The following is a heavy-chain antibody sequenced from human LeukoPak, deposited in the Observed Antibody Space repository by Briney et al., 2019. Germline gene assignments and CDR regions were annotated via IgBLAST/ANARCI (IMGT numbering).Heavy chain of an antibody. CDR1: GGSFSGYY. J-gene: IGHJ5*02. CDR3: ARGTDWFDP. Sequence: SETLSLTCAVYGGSFSGYYWSWIRQPPGKGLEWIGEIKHSGSINYNPSLKSRVTISVDTSKNQFSLKLSSVTAADTAVYYCARGTDWFDPWGQGTLVTVSS. V-gene: IGHV4-34*01. CDR2: IKHSGSI.